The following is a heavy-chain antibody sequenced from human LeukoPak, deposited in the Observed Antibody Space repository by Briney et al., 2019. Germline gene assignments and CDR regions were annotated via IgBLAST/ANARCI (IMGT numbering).Heavy chain of an antibody. V-gene: IGHV4-59*12. D-gene: IGHD2-15*01. Sequence: SETLSLTCTVSGGSISSYYWSWIRQPPGKGLEWIGYIYYTGSTNYNPSLNSRVTISVDTSKNQFSLKLSSVTAADTAVYYCAREGGYCSGGSCYSGYFFDYWGQGTLVTVSS. J-gene: IGHJ4*02. CDR3: AREGGYCSGGSCYSGYFFDY. CDR2: IYYTGST. CDR1: GGSISSYY.